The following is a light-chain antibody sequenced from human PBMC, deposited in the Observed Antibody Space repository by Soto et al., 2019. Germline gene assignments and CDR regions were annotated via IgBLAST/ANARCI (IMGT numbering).Light chain of an antibody. Sequence: DIQMTHSPSSLSASVGDRVTITCRASQDISTYLAWYQQKSGKAPKLLNYAASTLQAGVPSRFSAGRSGADFTLTISSLQPEDGATSYGETYFSVPHTCGGGTNVEIK. CDR1: QDISTY. CDR3: ETYFSVPHT. V-gene: IGKV1-27*01. J-gene: IGKJ4*01. CDR2: AAS.